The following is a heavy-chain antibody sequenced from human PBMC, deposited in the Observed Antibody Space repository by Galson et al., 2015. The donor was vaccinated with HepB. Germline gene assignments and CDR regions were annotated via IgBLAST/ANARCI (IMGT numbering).Heavy chain of an antibody. V-gene: IGHV3-23*01. Sequence: SLRLSCAASVFNFRTYGMSWVRQAPGKGLQWVSTINDSGGNTHYADSVKGRFTISRDNSKNTPYLLMNSLRAEDTAVNYCAKDAGGADSGPFEYWGQGTLVTVSS. D-gene: IGHD1-26*01. CDR2: INDSGGNT. CDR1: VFNFRTYG. CDR3: AKDAGGADSGPFEY. J-gene: IGHJ4*02.